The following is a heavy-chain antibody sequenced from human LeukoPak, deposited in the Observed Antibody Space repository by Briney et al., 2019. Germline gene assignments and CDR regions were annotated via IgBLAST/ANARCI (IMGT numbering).Heavy chain of an antibody. D-gene: IGHD5-24*01. CDR2: IWYDGSNK. J-gene: IGHJ3*02. Sequence: GGSLRLSCAASGFTFSSYGMHWVRQAPGKGLEWVAVIWYDGSNKYYADSVKGRFTISRDNSKNTLYLQMNSLRAEDTAVYYCARDIDGYKPRDAFDIWGQGTMVTVSS. CDR3: ARDIDGYKPRDAFDI. V-gene: IGHV3-33*01. CDR1: GFTFSSYG.